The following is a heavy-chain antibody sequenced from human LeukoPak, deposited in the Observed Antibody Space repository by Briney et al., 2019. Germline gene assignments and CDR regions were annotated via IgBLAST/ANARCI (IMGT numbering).Heavy chain of an antibody. J-gene: IGHJ5*02. CDR3: ARGGVAIPAANSWFAP. Sequence: PSETLSLTCAVSGDSINPYYWSWIRQPPGKGLEWIGYIYYSGNTNYNPSLKSRVIISADTSKNQYSLRLSSVTAADTAVYYCARGGVAIPAANSWFAPWGQGTLVTVSS. V-gene: IGHV4-59*01. CDR1: GDSINPYY. D-gene: IGHD2-2*01. CDR2: IYYSGNT.